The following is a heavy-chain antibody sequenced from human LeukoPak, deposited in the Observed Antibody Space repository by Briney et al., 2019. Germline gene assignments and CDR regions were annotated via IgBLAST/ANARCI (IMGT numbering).Heavy chain of an antibody. CDR1: GYTFTSYA. J-gene: IGHJ3*02. CDR3: ARDGPRLVAFDI. D-gene: IGHD6-6*01. V-gene: IGHV1-3*01. CDR2: INAGNGNT. Sequence: ASVRVSCKASGYTFTSYAMHWVRQAPGQRLEWMGWINAGNGNTKYSQKFQGRVTITRDTSASTAYMELSSLRSEDTAVYYCARDGPRLVAFDIWGQGTMVTVSS.